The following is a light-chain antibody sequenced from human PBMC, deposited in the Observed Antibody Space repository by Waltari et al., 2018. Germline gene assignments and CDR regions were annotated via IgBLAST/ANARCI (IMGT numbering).Light chain of an antibody. J-gene: IGKJ4*01. V-gene: IGKV3-15*01. CDR3: QQYNDWPPLT. Sequence: CRARQSVSSFLAWDQQKPGQAPRLLIYGASTRATGIPARFSGSGSETEVTLTISSLQSEDFAVYYCQQYNDWPPLTFGGGTKVEIK. CDR1: QSVSSF. CDR2: GAS.